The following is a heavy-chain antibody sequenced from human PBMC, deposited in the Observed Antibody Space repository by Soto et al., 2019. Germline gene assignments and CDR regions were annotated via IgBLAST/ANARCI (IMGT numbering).Heavy chain of an antibody. V-gene: IGHV1-18*01. D-gene: IGHD4-17*01. CDR2: ISAYNGNT. Sequence: ASAQSSCKASAYTFTSYGISCVRQAPGQGLEWMGWISAYNGNTNYAQKLQGRVTMTTDTSTSTAYMELRSLRSDDTAVYYCARGWATVSAPIDYWGQGTLVNVSS. CDR3: ARGWATVSAPIDY. J-gene: IGHJ4*02. CDR1: AYTFTSYG.